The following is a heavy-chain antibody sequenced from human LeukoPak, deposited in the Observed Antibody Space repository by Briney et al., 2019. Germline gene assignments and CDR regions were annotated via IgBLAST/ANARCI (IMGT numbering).Heavy chain of an antibody. CDR1: GFTFSSYA. D-gene: IGHD2-2*01. V-gene: IGHV3-23*01. CDR3: AKGGLRKGYQLTTNWFDP. Sequence: GGSLRLSCAASGFTFSSYAMSWVRQAPGKGLEWVSAISGRGGSTYYADSVKGRFTISRDNSKNTLYLQMNSLRAEDTAVYYCAKGGLRKGYQLTTNWFDPWGQGTLVTVSS. J-gene: IGHJ5*02. CDR2: ISGRGGST.